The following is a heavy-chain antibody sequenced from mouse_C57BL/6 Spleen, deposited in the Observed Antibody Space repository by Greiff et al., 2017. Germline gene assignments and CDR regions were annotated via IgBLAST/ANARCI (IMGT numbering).Heavy chain of an antibody. V-gene: IGHV5-17*01. J-gene: IGHJ1*03. CDR1: GFTFSDYG. D-gene: IGHD2-12*01. CDR3: ARPYYSYWYFDV. Sequence: EVKLVESGGGLVKPGGSLKLSCAASGFTFSDYGMHWVRQAPEKGLEWVAYISSGSSTIYYADTVKGRFTISRDNAKNPLFLQMTSLRSEDTAMYYCARPYYSYWYFDVWGTGTTVTVSS. CDR2: ISSGSSTI.